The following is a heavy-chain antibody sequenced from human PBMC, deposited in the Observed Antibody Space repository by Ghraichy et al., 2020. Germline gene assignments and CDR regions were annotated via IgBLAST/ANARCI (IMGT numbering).Heavy chain of an antibody. J-gene: IGHJ6*03. Sequence: ASVKVSCKASGYTFTSYDINWVRQATGQGLEWMGWMNPNSGNTGYAQKFQGRVTMTRNTSISTAYMELSSLRSEDTAVYYCARAVRGRAPVGYYYMDVWGKGTTVTVSS. CDR2: MNPNSGNT. D-gene: IGHD1-26*01. CDR3: ARAVRGRAPVGYYYMDV. CDR1: GYTFTSYD. V-gene: IGHV1-8*01.